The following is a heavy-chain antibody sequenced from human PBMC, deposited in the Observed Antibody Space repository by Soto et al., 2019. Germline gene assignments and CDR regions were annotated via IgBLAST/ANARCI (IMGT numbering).Heavy chain of an antibody. D-gene: IGHD5-18*01. CDR3: ARLDTTRDAFDY. CDR2: INIYNGNT. Sequence: QVQLVQSGGEVRKPGASVKVSCKASGYTFISYGINWVRQAPGQGLEWMGWINIYNGNTNYAQKLQGRITLTTDTSTRTADMELRSLKSDDTAVYYCARLDTTRDAFDYWGQGTLVTVSS. CDR1: GYTFISYG. V-gene: IGHV1-18*01. J-gene: IGHJ4*02.